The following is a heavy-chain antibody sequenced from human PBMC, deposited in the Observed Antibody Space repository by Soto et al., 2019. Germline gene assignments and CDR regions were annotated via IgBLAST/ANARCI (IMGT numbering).Heavy chain of an antibody. V-gene: IGHV3-23*01. J-gene: IGHJ4*02. CDR2: ISGSGGST. CDR1: GFTFSSYA. Sequence: GGSLRLSCAASGFTFSSYAMSWVRQAPGKGLEWVSAISGSGGSTYYADSVKGRFTISRDNSKNTLYLQMNSLRAEDTAVYYCAKDRASVAGTAGYFDYWGQGTLVTVSS. D-gene: IGHD6-19*01. CDR3: AKDRASVAGTAGYFDY.